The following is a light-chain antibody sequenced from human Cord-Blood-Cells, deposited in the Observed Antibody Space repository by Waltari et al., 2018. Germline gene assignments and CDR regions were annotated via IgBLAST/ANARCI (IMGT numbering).Light chain of an antibody. CDR2: DVS. V-gene: IGLV2-14*03. CDR1: SSDVGGYNS. Sequence: QSALTQPASVSGSPGQSITISRTGTSSDVGGYNSVSWNQQHPGKAPKLMIYDVSNRPAGVSNRFSGPKSGNTASLPISGLQAEDEADYYCSSYTSSCTRVFVGGTKLTLL. J-gene: IGLJ3*02. CDR3: SSYTSSCTRV.